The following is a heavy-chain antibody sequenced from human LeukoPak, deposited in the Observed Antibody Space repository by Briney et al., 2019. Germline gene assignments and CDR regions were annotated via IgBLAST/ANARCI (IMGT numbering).Heavy chain of an antibody. Sequence: GGSLRLSCAASGFTFSNYAMCWVRQAPGKGLEWVSAITGSGSSTYHADSVKGRFTISRDNTKNTLYLQINSLRAEDTAVYYCARREPTVTTPYQDYFDYWGQGTLVTVSS. CDR2: ITGSGSST. CDR3: ARREPTVTTPYQDYFDY. J-gene: IGHJ4*02. V-gene: IGHV3-23*01. D-gene: IGHD4-17*01. CDR1: GFTFSNYA.